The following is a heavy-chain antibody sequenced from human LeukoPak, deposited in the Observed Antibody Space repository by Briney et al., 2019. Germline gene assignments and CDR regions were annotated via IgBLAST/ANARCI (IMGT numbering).Heavy chain of an antibody. J-gene: IGHJ4*02. CDR2: IRQDGSAK. D-gene: IGHD2-2*01. Sequence: GGSLRLSCAVSGFTFSTYWMSWVRQAPGKGREWVANIRQDGSAKYYVDSVRGRFTISRDNAKNSLYLQMNSLRAEDTGVYYCATSSDAPANMWGQGTLVTASS. CDR3: ATSSDAPANM. CDR1: GFTFSTYW. V-gene: IGHV3-7*01.